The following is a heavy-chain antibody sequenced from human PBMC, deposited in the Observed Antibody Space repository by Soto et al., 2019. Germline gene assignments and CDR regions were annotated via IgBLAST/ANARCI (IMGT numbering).Heavy chain of an antibody. Sequence: EVQLVQSGAEVKKPGESLRISCKGSGYTFSSYWIAWVRQMPGKGLEGMGIIYPGDSETRITPSFQGQVTISADKSINTAYLQWSSLRASDTAIYYCARVRGCSGGTCYPFDYWGQGTLVTVSS. V-gene: IGHV5-51*03. D-gene: IGHD2-15*01. CDR1: GYTFSSYW. J-gene: IGHJ4*02. CDR3: ARVRGCSGGTCYPFDY. CDR2: IYPGDSET.